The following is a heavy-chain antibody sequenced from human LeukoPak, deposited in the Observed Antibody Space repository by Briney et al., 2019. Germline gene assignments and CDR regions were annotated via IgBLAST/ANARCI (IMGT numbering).Heavy chain of an antibody. V-gene: IGHV4-4*02. CDR3: ARETLVYYDSSGNWFDP. D-gene: IGHD3-22*01. Sequence: SGTLSFTCAVSGGSISSSNWWSWVRQPPGKGLEWIGEIYHSGSTNYNPSLKSRVTISVDKSKNQFSLKLSSVTAADTAVYYCARETLVYYDSSGNWFDPWGQGTLVTVSS. J-gene: IGHJ5*02. CDR1: GGSISSSNW. CDR2: IYHSGST.